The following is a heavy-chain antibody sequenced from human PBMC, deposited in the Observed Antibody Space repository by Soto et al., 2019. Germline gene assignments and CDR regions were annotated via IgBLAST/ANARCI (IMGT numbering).Heavy chain of an antibody. Sequence: GASVKVSCKASGYTFTNYGITWVRQAPGQGLEWMGWISAYNGNTNYAQKLQGRVTMTTDTSTSTAYMELRSLRSDDTAVYYCARVRRLWFGEDDYYYYYYGMDVWGQGTTVTVSS. D-gene: IGHD3-10*01. J-gene: IGHJ6*02. V-gene: IGHV1-18*01. CDR3: ARVRRLWFGEDDYYYYYYGMDV. CDR1: GYTFTNYG. CDR2: ISAYNGNT.